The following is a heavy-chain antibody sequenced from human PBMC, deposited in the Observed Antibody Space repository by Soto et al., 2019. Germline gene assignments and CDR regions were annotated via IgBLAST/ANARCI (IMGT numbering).Heavy chain of an antibody. CDR3: ARVPTRDRWPRPSNYYYYGMDV. CDR1: GGSFSGYY. J-gene: IGHJ6*02. Sequence: QVQLQQWGAGLLKPSETLSLTCAVYGGSFSGYYWSWIRQPPGKGLEWIGEINHSGSTNYNPSLKSRVTISLDTSKNQFSLKLSSVTAADTAVYYCARVPTRDRWPRPSNYYYYGMDVWGQGTTVTVSS. CDR2: INHSGST. V-gene: IGHV4-34*01. D-gene: IGHD2-2*01.